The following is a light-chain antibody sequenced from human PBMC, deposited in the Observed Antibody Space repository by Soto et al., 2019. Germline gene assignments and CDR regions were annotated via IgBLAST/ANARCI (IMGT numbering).Light chain of an antibody. CDR1: LSVRTK. J-gene: IGKJ1*01. CDR2: GAS. Sequence: EMVMTQSPATLSVSLGERATLSCRASLSVRTKLVWYQQKPGQAPRLLIYGASTRATGIPARFSGSGSGTEFTLTISSLQSEDFAVYYCQQHDQGWTFGQGTKVEIK. CDR3: QQHDQGWT. V-gene: IGKV3-15*01.